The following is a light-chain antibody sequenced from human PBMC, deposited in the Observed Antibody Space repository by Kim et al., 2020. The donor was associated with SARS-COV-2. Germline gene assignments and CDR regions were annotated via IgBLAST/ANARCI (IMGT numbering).Light chain of an antibody. J-gene: IGKJ4*01. V-gene: IGKV3-15*01. CDR1: QSISNY. Sequence: EIVMTQSPATLSVSPGERATLSCRASQSISNYLAWYQVKPGQAPRLLIYGASARATGITARYSGGGSGTEFTLTISCLQSEDFAVYYCQQYNDWPLLTFGGGTKVDIK. CDR3: QQYNDWPLLT. CDR2: GAS.